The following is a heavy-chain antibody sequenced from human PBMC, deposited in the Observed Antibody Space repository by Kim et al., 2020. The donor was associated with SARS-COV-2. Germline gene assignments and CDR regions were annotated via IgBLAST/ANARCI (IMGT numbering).Heavy chain of an antibody. CDR3: AKRGLYCSGGSCYWDFFDC. D-gene: IGHD2-15*01. Sequence: GGSLRLSCAASGFTFSTYAMSWVRQAPGKGLEWVSTISGSGDNTFYADSVKGRFTISSANSKNTLYLQMNSLRAEDTAIYYCAKRGLYCSGGSCYWDFFDCWGQGTLVTVSA. V-gene: IGHV3-23*01. CDR2: ISGSGDNT. CDR1: GFTFSTYA. J-gene: IGHJ4*02.